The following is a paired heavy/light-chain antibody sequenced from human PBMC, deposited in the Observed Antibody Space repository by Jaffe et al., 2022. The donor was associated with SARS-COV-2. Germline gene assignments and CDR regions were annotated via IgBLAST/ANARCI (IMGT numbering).Light chain of an antibody. Sequence: DIQMTQSPSSLSASVGDRVTITCRASQSISSYLNWYQQKPGKAPKLLIYAASSLQSGVPSRFSGSGSGTDFTLTISSLQPEDFATYYCQQSYSTPRNTFGQGTKLEIK. V-gene: IGKV1-39*01. J-gene: IGKJ2*01. CDR2: AAS. CDR3: QQSYSTPRNT. CDR1: QSISSY.
Heavy chain of an antibody. CDR1: GFTFSSYS. CDR2: ISSSSSTI. Sequence: EVQLVESGGGLVQPGGSLRLSCAASGFTFSSYSMNWVRQAPGKGLEWVSYISSSSSTIYYADSVKGRFTISRDNAKNSLYLQMNSLRDEDTAVYYCARDHGTSSSPKRQRITMIVAYDYWGQGTLVTVSS. V-gene: IGHV3-48*02. D-gene: IGHD3-22*01. J-gene: IGHJ4*02. CDR3: ARDHGTSSSPKRQRITMIVAYDY.